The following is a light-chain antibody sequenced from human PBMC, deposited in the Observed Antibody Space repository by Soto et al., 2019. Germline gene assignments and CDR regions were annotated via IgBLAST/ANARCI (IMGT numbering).Light chain of an antibody. CDR1: QSVSSSH. J-gene: IGKJ5*01. CDR2: AES. CDR3: QQYGYSPIT. Sequence: ELVMTQSPATLSLSPGGRATLSCRASQSVSSSHLAWYQHKPGQAPRILIYAESSRATGSPDRFSGGGSGTDLTLTISRLEPEDFAVYYCQQYGYSPITFGQGTRLEIK. V-gene: IGKV3-20*01.